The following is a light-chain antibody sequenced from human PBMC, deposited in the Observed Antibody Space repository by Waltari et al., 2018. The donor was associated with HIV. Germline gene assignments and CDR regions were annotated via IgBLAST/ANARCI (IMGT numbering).Light chain of an antibody. CDR2: VGTGGMVG. V-gene: IGLV9-49*01. CDR1: SGYSNYK. Sequence: QPVLTQPPSASASLGASVTLTCTLSSGYSNYKVDWYQQRPGKGPRFVMRVGTGGMVGSKGDGIPDRFSVLGSGLNRYLTIKNIQEEDESDYHCGADHGSGSAWVFGGGTKLTVL. J-gene: IGLJ3*02. CDR3: GADHGSGSAWV.